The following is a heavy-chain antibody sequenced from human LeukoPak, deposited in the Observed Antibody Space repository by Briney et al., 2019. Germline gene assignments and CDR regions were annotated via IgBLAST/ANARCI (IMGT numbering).Heavy chain of an antibody. D-gene: IGHD3-10*01. CDR3: TRLPSGSRDYYGMDV. CDR2: IRSKANSYAT. Sequence: PGGSLRLSCAASGFTFSGSAIHWVRQASGKGLEWVGRIRSKANSYATAYAASVKGRFTISRDDSKNTAYLQMNSLKTEDTAVYHCTRLPSGSRDYYGMDVWGQGTTVTVSS. CDR1: GFTFSGSA. J-gene: IGHJ6*02. V-gene: IGHV3-73*01.